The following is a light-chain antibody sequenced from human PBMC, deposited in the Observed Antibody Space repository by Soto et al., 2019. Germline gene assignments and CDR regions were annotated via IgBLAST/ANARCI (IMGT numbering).Light chain of an antibody. CDR2: DAS. J-gene: IGKJ1*01. CDR3: QQYGSSPPT. V-gene: IGKV3-20*01. Sequence: EIVLTQSPGTLSLSPVETASLSCRASQSVSSSYLAWYQQIPGQAPRLLINDASRRATGIPDRFSGSGSGTDFTLTISRLEPEDFAVYYCQQYGSSPPTFGQGTKVDIK. CDR1: QSVSSSY.